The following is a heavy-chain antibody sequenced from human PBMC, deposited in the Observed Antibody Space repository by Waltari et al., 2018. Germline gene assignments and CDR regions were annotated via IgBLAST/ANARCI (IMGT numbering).Heavy chain of an antibody. Sequence: QVQLVESGGGVVPPGRYLRRSCAASGFTFSSYGMHWVRQAPGKGLGWVAGIWYDGGKKNYADSVKGRFTISRDNSKNTLSLQMNSLRAEDTAVYYCARWGNSYAKFDYWGQGTLVSVSS. J-gene: IGHJ4*02. CDR3: ARWGNSYAKFDY. CDR1: GFTFSSYG. D-gene: IGHD5-18*01. CDR2: IWYDGGKK. V-gene: IGHV3-33*01.